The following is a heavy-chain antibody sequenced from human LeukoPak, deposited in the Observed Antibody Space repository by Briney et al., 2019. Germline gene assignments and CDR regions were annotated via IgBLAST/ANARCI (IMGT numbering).Heavy chain of an antibody. CDR3: ARINYYGSGSYSSLFDY. J-gene: IGHJ4*02. CDR2: IYTSGST. CDR1: GGSISSYY. D-gene: IGHD3-10*01. Sequence: PSETLSFTCTVSGGSISSYYWSWIRQPAGKGLEWIGRIYTSGSTNYNPSLKSRVTMSVDTSKNQFSLKLSSVTAADTAVYYCARINYYGSGSYSSLFDYWGQGTLVTVSS. V-gene: IGHV4-4*07.